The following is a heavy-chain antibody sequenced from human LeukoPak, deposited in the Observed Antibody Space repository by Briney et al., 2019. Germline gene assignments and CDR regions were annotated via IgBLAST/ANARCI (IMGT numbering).Heavy chain of an antibody. Sequence: ASVKVSCKASGYTFTSYGISWVRQAPGQGLEWMGWINPNNGGTDYAQNFQGRVTMTRDTSISTAYMELSRLRSDDTVIYYCARDLLQQHLVHHWFDPWGQGTLVTVSS. J-gene: IGHJ5*02. D-gene: IGHD6-13*01. CDR2: INPNNGGT. CDR1: GYTFTSYG. V-gene: IGHV1-2*02. CDR3: ARDLLQQHLVHHWFDP.